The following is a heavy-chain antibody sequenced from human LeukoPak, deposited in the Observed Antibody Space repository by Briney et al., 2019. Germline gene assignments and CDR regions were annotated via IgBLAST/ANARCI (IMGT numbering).Heavy chain of an antibody. CDR1: GYTFTSCG. J-gene: IGHJ4*02. CDR2: ISAYNGNT. V-gene: IGHV1-18*01. D-gene: IGHD1-26*01. Sequence: ASVKVSCKASGYTFTSCGISWVRQAPGQGLEWMGWISAYNGNTNYAQKLQGRVTMTTDTSTSTAYMELRSLRSDVTAVYYCARWVGATTPLIPTFDYWGQGTLVTVSS. CDR3: ARWVGATTPLIPTFDY.